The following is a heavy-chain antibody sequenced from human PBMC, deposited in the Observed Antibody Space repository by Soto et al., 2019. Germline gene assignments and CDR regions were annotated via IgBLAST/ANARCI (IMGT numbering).Heavy chain of an antibody. J-gene: IGHJ4*02. V-gene: IGHV1-3*01. CDR2: INAGNGNT. CDR3: ARDSPIFDY. CDR1: GYTFTSYA. Sequence: QVQLVQSGAEVKKPGASVEVSGKPSGYTFTSYAMHWVRQAPGRRLEWMGWINAGNGNTKYSQKFQGRVTITRDTSASTAYMELSSLRSEDTAVYYFARDSPIFDYWGQGTLVTVAS.